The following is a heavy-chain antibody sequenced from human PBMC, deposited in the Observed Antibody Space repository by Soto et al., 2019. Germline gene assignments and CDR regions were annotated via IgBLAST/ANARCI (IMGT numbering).Heavy chain of an antibody. CDR1: GSTFDDYA. V-gene: IGHV3-9*01. D-gene: IGHD3-10*01. CDR2: ISWNSGSI. Sequence: GGSLRLSCAASGSTFDDYAMHWVRQAPGKGLEWVSGISWNSGSIGYADSVKGRFTISRDNAKNSLYLQMNSLRAEDTALYYCAKGRYYGSGSYVDYWGHGTLVTVSS. J-gene: IGHJ4*01. CDR3: AKGRYYGSGSYVDY.